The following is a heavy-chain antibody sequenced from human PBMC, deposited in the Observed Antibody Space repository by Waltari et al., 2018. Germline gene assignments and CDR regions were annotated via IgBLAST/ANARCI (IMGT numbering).Heavy chain of an antibody. D-gene: IGHD2-21*02. CDR2: ISSGSSTI. CDR3: ARDCGGDCYPISGAY. CDR1: AFSLSTNS. J-gene: IGHJ4*02. Sequence: EMQLVESGGGLVQPGGSLRLSCEASAFSLSTNSMNWVRQAPGKGLELLSYISSGSSTIYYADSVKGRFTISRDNAKNSLFLQMTSLRTDDTAVYYCARDCGGDCYPISGAYWGQGTLVSVSS. V-gene: IGHV3-48*01.